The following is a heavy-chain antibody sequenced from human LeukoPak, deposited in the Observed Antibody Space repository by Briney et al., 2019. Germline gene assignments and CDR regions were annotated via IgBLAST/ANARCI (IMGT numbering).Heavy chain of an antibody. Sequence: GGSLRLTCAASGFTFSSHGVHWVRQAPGKGLEWVANIKQDGSEKYYVDSVKGRFTISRDNAKNSLYLQMNSLRAEDTAVYYCARASWGYFDYWGQGTLVTVSS. CDR3: ARASWGYFDY. J-gene: IGHJ4*02. D-gene: IGHD7-27*01. CDR1: GFTFSSHG. CDR2: IKQDGSEK. V-gene: IGHV3-7*01.